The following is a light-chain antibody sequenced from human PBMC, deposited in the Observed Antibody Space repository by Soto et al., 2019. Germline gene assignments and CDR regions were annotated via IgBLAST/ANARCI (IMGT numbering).Light chain of an antibody. CDR2: TTN. CDR1: NSNIGSDI. J-gene: IGLJ1*01. Sequence: QSALTQPPSASGTPGQRATISCCGSNSNIGSDIVNCYQLLPGAAPEVLINTTNQRPSGVPERFSGSKSGTSASLAISGLQSEDEANASCATWDGGLSGPFVFGTVTKVSVL. CDR3: ATWDGGLSGPFV. V-gene: IGLV1-44*01.